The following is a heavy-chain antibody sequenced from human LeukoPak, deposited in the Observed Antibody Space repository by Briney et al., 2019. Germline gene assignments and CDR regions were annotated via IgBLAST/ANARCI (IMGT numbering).Heavy chain of an antibody. J-gene: IGHJ5*01. CDR1: GFTFSTDA. CDR3: VRRGSTGWYDS. D-gene: IGHD2-2*01. V-gene: IGHV3-64D*08. CDR2: ISSDGRIT. Sequence: GGSLRLSCSASGFTFSTDAMHWVRQAPGRGLEYASSISSDGRITNYADSVKGRFTLSRDNSENALFLQMSSLRSEDTALYYCVRRGSTGWYDSWGQGTLVTVSS.